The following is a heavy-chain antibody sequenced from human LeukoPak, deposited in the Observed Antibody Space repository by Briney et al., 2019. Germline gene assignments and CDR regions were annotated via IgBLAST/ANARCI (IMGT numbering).Heavy chain of an antibody. V-gene: IGHV4-59*12. CDR3: AKSNGYGLVDI. J-gene: IGHJ3*02. CDR2: LSYSGST. Sequence: SETLSLTCTVSGGSISSDYWSWIRQTPGKGLEWIAYLSYSGSTNSNPSLKSRVTMSLDTSKNQLSLKLTSVTAADTAVYYCAKSNGYGLVDIWGQGTMVTVSS. CDR1: GGSISSDY. D-gene: IGHD3-10*01.